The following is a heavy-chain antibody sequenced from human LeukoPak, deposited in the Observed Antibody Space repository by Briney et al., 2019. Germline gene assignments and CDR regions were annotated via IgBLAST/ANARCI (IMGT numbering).Heavy chain of an antibody. Sequence: ASVKVSCKASRYIFTSYYIHWVRQAPGQGLEWMGIINPSGGSTTNAQKFQGRVTMTRDTSTTTVYMELSSLRSDDTAMYYCARDERDVVVVPGAMPYWGRGTLVTVSS. J-gene: IGHJ4*02. V-gene: IGHV1-46*01. CDR2: INPSGGST. CDR1: RYIFTSYY. D-gene: IGHD2-2*01. CDR3: ARDERDVVVVPGAMPY.